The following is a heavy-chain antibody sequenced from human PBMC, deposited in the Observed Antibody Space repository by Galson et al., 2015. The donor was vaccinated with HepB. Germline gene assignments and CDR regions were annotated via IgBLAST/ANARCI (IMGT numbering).Heavy chain of an antibody. CDR2: IIPIFGTA. V-gene: IGHV1-69*13. D-gene: IGHD3-22*01. Sequence: VKVSCKASGGTFSSYAISWVRQAPGQGLEWMGGIIPIFGTANYAQKFQGRVTITADESTSTAYMELSSLRSEDTAVYYCARGYDSSGYYSIVFDYWGQGTLVTVSS. CDR3: ARGYDSSGYYSIVFDY. J-gene: IGHJ4*02. CDR1: GGTFSSYA.